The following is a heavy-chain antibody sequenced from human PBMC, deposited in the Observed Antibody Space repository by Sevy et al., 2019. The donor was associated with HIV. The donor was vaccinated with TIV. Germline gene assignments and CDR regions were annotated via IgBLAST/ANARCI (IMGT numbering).Heavy chain of an antibody. CDR1: GYTFTSYD. D-gene: IGHD3-22*01. Sequence: ASVKVSCKASGYTFTSYDINWVRQATGQGLEWMGWMNPNSGNTGYAQKFQGRVTMTRNTSISTAYMELGSLRSEDTAWDYCARGPYYYDRSGYYATLAFDIWGQGTMVTVSS. CDR3: ARGPYYYDRSGYYATLAFDI. J-gene: IGHJ3*02. V-gene: IGHV1-8*01. CDR2: MNPNSGNT.